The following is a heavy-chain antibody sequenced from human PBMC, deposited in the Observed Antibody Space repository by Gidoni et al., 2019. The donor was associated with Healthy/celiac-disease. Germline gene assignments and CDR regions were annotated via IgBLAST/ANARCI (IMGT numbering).Heavy chain of an antibody. D-gene: IGHD2-2*01. J-gene: IGHJ4*02. CDR1: GGTFSSYT. CDR2: IIPILGIA. V-gene: IGHV1-69*08. Sequence: QVQLVQSGAEVKKPGSSVTVSCKASGGTFSSYTISWVRQATGQGLEWMGRIIPILGIANYAQKFQGRVTITADKSTSTAYMELSSLRSEDTAVYYCARDSYRGYCSSTSCYYFDYWGQGTLVTVSS. CDR3: ARDSYRGYCSSTSCYYFDY.